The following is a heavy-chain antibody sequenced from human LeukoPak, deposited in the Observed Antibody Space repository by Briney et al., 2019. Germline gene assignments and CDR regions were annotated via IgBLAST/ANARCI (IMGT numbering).Heavy chain of an antibody. Sequence: LSLTCTVSGGSISSGDYYWSWIRQPPGKGLEWIEYIYYSGSTYYNPSLKSRVTISVDTSKNQFSLKLSSVTAADTAVYYCARAPYYYDSSSTNWFDPWGQGTLVTVSS. CDR3: ARAPYYYDSSSTNWFDP. CDR1: GGSISSGDYY. V-gene: IGHV4-30-4*08. J-gene: IGHJ5*02. D-gene: IGHD3-22*01. CDR2: IYYSGST.